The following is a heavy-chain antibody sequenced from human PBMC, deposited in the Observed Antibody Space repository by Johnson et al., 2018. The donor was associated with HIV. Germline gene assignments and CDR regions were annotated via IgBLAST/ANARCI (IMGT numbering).Heavy chain of an antibody. Sequence: QVQLVESGGGLAQPGGSLRLSCAASGITVSSNYMSWVRQAPGKGLEWVAVISYDGSNKDYADSVKGRFTISRDNSKNTLYLQMNSLRAEDTAVYYCAKSGYSGSYDRMGAFDIWGQGTMVTVSS. J-gene: IGHJ3*02. CDR2: ISYDGSNK. CDR1: GITVSSNY. D-gene: IGHD1-26*01. CDR3: AKSGYSGSYDRMGAFDI. V-gene: IGHV3-30*18.